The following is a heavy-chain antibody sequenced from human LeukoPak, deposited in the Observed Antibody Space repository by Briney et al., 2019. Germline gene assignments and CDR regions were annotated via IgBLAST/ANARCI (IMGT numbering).Heavy chain of an antibody. D-gene: IGHD3-3*01. J-gene: IGHJ6*03. CDR2: IKQDGIEK. CDR1: GFTFSSYW. Sequence: TGGSLRLSCAASGFTFSSYWMSWVRQAPGKGLEWVANIKQDGIEKYYVDSVKGRFTISRDNAKNSLYLQMNSLRAEDTAVYYCARDPNPYYDFWSGYYPPDYYYYMDVWGKGTTVTVSS. V-gene: IGHV3-7*01. CDR3: ARDPNPYYDFWSGYYPPDYYYYMDV.